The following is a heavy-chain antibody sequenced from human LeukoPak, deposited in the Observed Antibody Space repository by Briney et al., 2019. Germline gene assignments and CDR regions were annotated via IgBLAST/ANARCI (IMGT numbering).Heavy chain of an antibody. CDR2: IYYSGST. J-gene: IGHJ2*01. CDR3: ARASATVAAPRWYFDL. D-gene: IGHD6-19*01. V-gene: IGHV4-59*01. CDR1: GGSISSYY. Sequence: SETLSLTYTVSGGSISSYYWSWIRQPPGKGLEWIGYIYYSGSTNYNPSLKSRVTISVDTSKNQFSLKLSSVTAADTAMYYCARASATVAAPRWYFDLWGRGTLVTVSS.